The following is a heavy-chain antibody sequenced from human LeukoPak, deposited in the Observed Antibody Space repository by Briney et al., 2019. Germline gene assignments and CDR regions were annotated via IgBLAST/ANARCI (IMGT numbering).Heavy chain of an antibody. CDR2: ISGSGGST. V-gene: IGHV3-23*01. CDR1: GFTFSSYG. CDR3: VVGVVAAYFDY. Sequence: QAGGSLRLSCAASGFTFSSYGMSWVRQAPGKGLEWVSAISGSGGSTYYAGSVKGRFTISRDNSKNTLYLQMNSLRAEDTAVYYCVVGVVAAYFDYWGQGTLVTVSS. J-gene: IGHJ4*02. D-gene: IGHD2-15*01.